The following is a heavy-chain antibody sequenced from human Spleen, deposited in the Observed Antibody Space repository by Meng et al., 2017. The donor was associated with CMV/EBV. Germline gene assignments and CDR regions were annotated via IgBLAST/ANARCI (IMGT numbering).Heavy chain of an antibody. CDR2: IDYSGAT. CDR1: GFTFSSYA. J-gene: IGHJ4*02. V-gene: IGHV4-59*01. Sequence: GSLRLSCAASGFTFSSYAMSWIRQPPGKGLEWIAFIDYSGATKYNPSLRSRVTILVDTSKKQFSLRLTSVTAADTAVYFCARLHPEDSGYSYGYEIGRFDYWGQGTLVTVSS. CDR3: ARLHPEDSGYSYGYEIGRFDY. D-gene: IGHD5-18*01.